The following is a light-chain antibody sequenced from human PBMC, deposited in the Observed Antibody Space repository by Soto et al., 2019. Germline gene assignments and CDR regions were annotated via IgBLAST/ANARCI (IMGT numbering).Light chain of an antibody. J-gene: IGKJ2*01. CDR2: GAS. V-gene: IGKV3-15*01. CDR1: QSVSSN. CDR3: QQYNNWPRT. Sequence: EIVMTQSPATLSVSPGERATLSCRASQSVSSNLAWYQQKPGQAPRLLIYGASTRATGIPARFSGSGSGTEFTLTISSLQSVDLAVYYCQQYNNWPRTFGQGTKLEIK.